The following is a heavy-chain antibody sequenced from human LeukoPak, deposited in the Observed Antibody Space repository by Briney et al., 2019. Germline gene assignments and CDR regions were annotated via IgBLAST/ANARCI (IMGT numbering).Heavy chain of an antibody. CDR3: ARDGVPAVVSCPGRFDP. Sequence: KPSETLSLTCTVSGGSISSYYWSWIRQPPGKGLEWIGYIYYSGSTNYNPSLKSRVTISVDTSKNQFSLKLSSVTAADTAVYYCARDGVPAVVSCPGRFDPWGQGTLVTVSS. CDR2: IYYSGST. CDR1: GGSISSYY. D-gene: IGHD2-2*01. J-gene: IGHJ5*02. V-gene: IGHV4-59*01.